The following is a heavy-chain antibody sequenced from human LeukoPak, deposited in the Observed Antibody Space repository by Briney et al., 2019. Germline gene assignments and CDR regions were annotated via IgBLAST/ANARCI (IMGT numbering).Heavy chain of an antibody. V-gene: IGHV4-4*08. J-gene: IGHJ6*03. Sequence: SETLSLTCTVSGGSISSYYWSWIRQPPGKGLEWIGRIYTSGSTNYNPSLKSRVTISVDTSKNQFSLKLSSVTAADTAVYYCARATEGGYTYDYFYYYYMDVWGKGTTVTISS. CDR2: IYTSGST. CDR3: ARATEGGYTYDYFYYYYMDV. CDR1: GGSISSYY. D-gene: IGHD5-18*01.